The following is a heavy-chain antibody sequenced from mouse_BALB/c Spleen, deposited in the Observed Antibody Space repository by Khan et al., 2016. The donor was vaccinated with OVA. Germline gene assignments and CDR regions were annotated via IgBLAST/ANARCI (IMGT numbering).Heavy chain of an antibody. V-gene: IGHV1S81*02. CDR1: GYTFTSYW. CDR3: ARIKKIVATYFDY. D-gene: IGHD1-1*01. CDR2: TNPTNGRT. J-gene: IGHJ2*01. Sequence: VQLQQSGAELVKAGASVKMSCKASGYTFTSYWMHWVKQRLGQGLEWFAETNPTNGRTYYNEKFKSKATLTVDKSSSTAYMLLSGPTFEDSAVDYCARIKKIVATYFDYGGQGTTLTVAS.